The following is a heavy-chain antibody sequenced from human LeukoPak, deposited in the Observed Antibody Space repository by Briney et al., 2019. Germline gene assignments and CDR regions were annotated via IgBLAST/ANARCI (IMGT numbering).Heavy chain of an antibody. Sequence: GGSLRLSCAASGFTFSSYGTHWVRQAPGKGLEWVAFIRYDGSNKYYADSVKGRFTISRDNSKNTLYLQMNSLRAEDTAVYYCAKDMAVVVPAASRAFDIWGQGTMVTVSS. CDR1: GFTFSSYG. CDR3: AKDMAVVVPAASRAFDI. V-gene: IGHV3-30*02. J-gene: IGHJ3*02. CDR2: IRYDGSNK. D-gene: IGHD2-2*01.